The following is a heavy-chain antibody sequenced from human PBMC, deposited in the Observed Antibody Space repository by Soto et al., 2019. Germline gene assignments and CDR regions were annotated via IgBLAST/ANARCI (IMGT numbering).Heavy chain of an antibody. J-gene: IGHJ5*02. CDR1: GGSISSYY. Sequence: SETLSLTCTVSGGSISSYYWSWIRQPPGKGLEWIGDIYYSGSTNYNPSLKSRVTISVDTSKNQFSLKLSSVTAADTAVYYCARDVVVAATAWFDPWGQETLVTVSS. CDR2: IYYSGST. CDR3: ARDVVVAATAWFDP. V-gene: IGHV4-59*01. D-gene: IGHD2-15*01.